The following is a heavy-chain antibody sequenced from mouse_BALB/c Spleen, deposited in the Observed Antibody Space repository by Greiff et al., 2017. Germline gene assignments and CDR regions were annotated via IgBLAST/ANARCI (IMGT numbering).Heavy chain of an antibody. CDR3: ARGTNDYPWFAY. CDR1: GFTFSSYG. J-gene: IGHJ3*01. V-gene: IGHV5-6-3*01. CDR2: INSNGGST. Sequence: EVQGVESGGGLVQPGGSLKLSCAASGFTFSSYGMSWVRQTPDKRLELVATINSNGGSTYYPDSVKGRFTISRDNAKNTLYLQMSSLKSEDTATYYCARGTNDYPWFAYWGQGTLVTVSA. D-gene: IGHD2-4*01.